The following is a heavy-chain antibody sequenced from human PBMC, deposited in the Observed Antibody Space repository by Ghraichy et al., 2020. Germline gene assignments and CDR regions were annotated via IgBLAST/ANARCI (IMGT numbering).Heavy chain of an antibody. V-gene: IGHV1-69*13. Sequence: SVKVSCKASEGTFSSYAISWVRQAPEQGLEWMGGIIPIFGTANYAQKFQGRVTITADESTSTAYMELSSLRSEDTAVYYCARVAMRLRPDSYFDYLGQGTLVTVSS. J-gene: IGHJ4*02. CDR1: EGTFSSYA. CDR2: IIPIFGTA. D-gene: IGHD4-17*01. CDR3: ARVAMRLRPDSYFDY.